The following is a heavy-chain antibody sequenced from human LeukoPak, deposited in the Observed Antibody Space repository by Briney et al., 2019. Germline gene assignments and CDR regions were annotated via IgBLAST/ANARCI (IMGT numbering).Heavy chain of an antibody. CDR1: GGSISSGSYY. CDR3: ARDAANRDYYDSSGVFDY. Sequence: SETLSLTCTVSGGSISSGSYYWSWVRQPAGKGLEWIGRIYTSGSTNYNPSLKSRVTISVDTSKNQFSLKLSSVTAADTAVYYCARDAANRDYYDSSGVFDYWGQGTLVTVSS. J-gene: IGHJ4*02. CDR2: IYTSGST. D-gene: IGHD3-22*01. V-gene: IGHV4-61*02.